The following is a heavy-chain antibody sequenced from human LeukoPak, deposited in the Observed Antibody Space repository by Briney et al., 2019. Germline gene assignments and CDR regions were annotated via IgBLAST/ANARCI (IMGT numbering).Heavy chain of an antibody. CDR3: TGGGSGSRIPFDY. V-gene: IGHV3-74*01. J-gene: IGHJ4*02. D-gene: IGHD1-26*01. CDR2: IESDASNT. CDR1: GCAFGSHW. Sequence: GGSLRLSCAASGCAFGSHWMHWVRQAPGKGLVWVARIESDASNTRYADSVKGRFTISRDNANKSLYLQMNSLRAGDTAVYYCTGGGSGSRIPFDYWGQGTLVTVSS.